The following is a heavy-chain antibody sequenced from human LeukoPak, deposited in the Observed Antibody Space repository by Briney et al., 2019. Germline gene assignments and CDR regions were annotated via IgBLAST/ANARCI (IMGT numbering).Heavy chain of an antibody. CDR2: MNPNSGNT. Sequence: ASVKVSCKASGYTFTRYDINWVRQATGQGLEWMGWMNPNSGNTGYAQKFQGRVTMTRNTSISTAYMELSSLRSDDTAVYYCARDRPGALLWFGESFSYWGQGTLVTVSS. CDR3: ARDRPGALLWFGESFSY. CDR1: GYTFTRYD. D-gene: IGHD3-10*01. J-gene: IGHJ4*02. V-gene: IGHV1-8*01.